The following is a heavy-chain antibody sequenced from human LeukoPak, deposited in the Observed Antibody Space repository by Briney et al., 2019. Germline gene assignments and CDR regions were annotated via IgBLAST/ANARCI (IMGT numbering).Heavy chain of an antibody. CDR3: AKPTYYDFWSGYSR. V-gene: IGHV3-23*01. D-gene: IGHD3-3*01. Sequence: PGGSLRLSCAASGFTFSDYNMRWIRQAPGKGLEWVSAISGSGGSTYYADSVKGRFTISRDNSKNTLYLQMNSLRAEDTAVYYCAKPTYYDFWSGYSRWGQGTLVTVSS. J-gene: IGHJ4*02. CDR1: GFTFSDYN. CDR2: ISGSGGST.